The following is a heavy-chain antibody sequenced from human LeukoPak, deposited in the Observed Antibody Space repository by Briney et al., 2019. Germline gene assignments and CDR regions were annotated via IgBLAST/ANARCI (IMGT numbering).Heavy chain of an antibody. CDR1: GFTFSSHW. Sequence: GGSLRLSCAASGFTFSSHWMSWVRQAPGKGLEWVANIKQDGSEKYYVDSVKGRFTISRDNAKNSLYLQMNSLRAEDTAVYYCARYHRGIFEYWGQGTLVTVSS. V-gene: IGHV3-7*03. J-gene: IGHJ4*02. D-gene: IGHD3-10*01. CDR3: ARYHRGIFEY. CDR2: IKQDGSEK.